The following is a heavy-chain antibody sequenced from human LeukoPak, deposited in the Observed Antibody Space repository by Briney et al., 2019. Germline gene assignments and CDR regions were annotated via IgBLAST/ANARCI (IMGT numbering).Heavy chain of an antibody. V-gene: IGHV3-11*04. Sequence: PGGSLRLSCAASGFTFSDYYMSWIRQAPGKGLEWVSYISSSGSTIYYADSVKGRFTISRDNAKNSLYLQMNSLRAEDTAVYYCTRSQGSWPDYFDYWGQGTLVTVSS. J-gene: IGHJ4*02. CDR3: TRSQGSWPDYFDY. CDR2: ISSSGSTI. D-gene: IGHD6-13*01. CDR1: GFTFSDYY.